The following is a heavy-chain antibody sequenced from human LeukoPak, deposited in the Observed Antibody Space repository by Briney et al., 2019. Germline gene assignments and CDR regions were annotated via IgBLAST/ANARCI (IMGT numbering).Heavy chain of an antibody. CDR1: GGSISSYY. Sequence: SETLSLTCTVSGGSISSYYWSWIRQPPGKGLEWIGYIYYSGSTNYNPSLKGRVTISVDTSKNQFSLKLSSVTAADTAVYYCARRAYGQLDYWGQGTLVTVSS. V-gene: IGHV4-59*01. D-gene: IGHD3-16*01. J-gene: IGHJ4*02. CDR2: IYYSGST. CDR3: ARRAYGQLDY.